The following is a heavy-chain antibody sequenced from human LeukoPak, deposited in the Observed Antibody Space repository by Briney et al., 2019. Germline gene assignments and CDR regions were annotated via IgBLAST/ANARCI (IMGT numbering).Heavy chain of an antibody. Sequence: GGSLRLSRAASGFTFSSFPMSGVRQAPGKGLEWVANMKQDGSEKYYVDSVKGRFTISRDNAKNSLYLQMNSLRAEDTAVYYCARGGYQTSWGQGTLVTVSS. CDR3: ARGGYQTS. D-gene: IGHD3-16*02. CDR1: GFTFSSFP. V-gene: IGHV3-7*04. J-gene: IGHJ5*02. CDR2: MKQDGSEK.